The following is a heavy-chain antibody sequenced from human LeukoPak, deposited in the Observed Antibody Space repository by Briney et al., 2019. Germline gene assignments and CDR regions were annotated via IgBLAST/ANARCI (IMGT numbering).Heavy chain of an antibody. J-gene: IGHJ4*02. CDR3: AKDNTYDDSGYYLNY. CDR2: ISGVGRTT. CDR1: GFTFANFA. V-gene: IGHV3-23*01. Sequence: GGSVILSCAASGFTFANFAMSWVRQAPGRGLEWVSAISGVGRTTYYADSVKGRFTISRDNSNNMLYLEMNNLGAEDTAIYYCAKDNTYDDSGYYLNYWGQGTLVTVSS. D-gene: IGHD3-22*01.